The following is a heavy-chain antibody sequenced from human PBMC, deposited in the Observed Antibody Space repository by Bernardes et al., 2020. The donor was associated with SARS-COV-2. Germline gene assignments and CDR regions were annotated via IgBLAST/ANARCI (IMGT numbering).Heavy chain of an antibody. CDR1: GGSISSYY. D-gene: IGHD6-19*01. J-gene: IGHJ4*02. V-gene: IGHV4-59*01. CDR2: IYYSGST. CDR3: AREIASSGWYTYQWRYFDY. Sequence: ETLSLTCTVSGGSISSYYWSWIRQPPGKGLEWIGYIYYSGSTNYNPSLKSRVTISVDTSKNQFSLKLSSVTAADTAVYYCAREIASSGWYTYQWRYFDYWGQGTLVTVSS.